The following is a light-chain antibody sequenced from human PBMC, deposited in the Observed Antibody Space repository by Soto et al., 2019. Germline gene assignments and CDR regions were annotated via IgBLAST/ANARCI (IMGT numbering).Light chain of an antibody. CDR2: DVS. V-gene: IGLV2-14*01. J-gene: IGLJ2*01. CDR1: SSDVGGYNY. Sequence: QAVVTLPASVSGSPGQSITIACTGTSSDVGGYNYVSWYQQHPGKAPKLMIYDVSNRPSGVSNRFSGSKSGNTASLTISGLQAEDEADYYCSSYTSSSTLEVFGGGTKLTVL. CDR3: SSYTSSSTLEV.